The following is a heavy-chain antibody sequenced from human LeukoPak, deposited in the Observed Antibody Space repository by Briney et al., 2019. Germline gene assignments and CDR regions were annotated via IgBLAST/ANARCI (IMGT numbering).Heavy chain of an antibody. J-gene: IGHJ4*02. CDR3: ARVGNRGDKRRIFDY. V-gene: IGHV4-30-2*01. CDR2: IYHSGST. Sequence: SKTLSLTCAVSGGSISSGGYSWSWIRQPPGKGLEWIGYIYHSGSTYYNPSLKSRVTISVDRSKNQFSLKLSSVTAADTAVYYCARVGNRGDKRRIFDYWGQGTLVTVSS. D-gene: IGHD7-27*01. CDR1: GGSISSGGYS.